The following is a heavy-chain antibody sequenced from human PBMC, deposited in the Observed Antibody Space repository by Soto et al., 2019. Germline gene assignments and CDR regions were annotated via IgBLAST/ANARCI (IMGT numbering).Heavy chain of an antibody. CDR1: GYTFTSYD. CDR3: ARGHYYDSSGYYYYFDY. V-gene: IGHV1-8*01. D-gene: IGHD3-22*01. CDR2: MNPNSGNT. J-gene: IGHJ4*02. Sequence: ASVKVSCKASGYTFTSYDINWVRQATGHGLEWMGWMNPNSGNTGYAQKFQGRVTMTRNTSISTAYMELSSLRSEDTAVYYCARGHYYDSSGYYYYFDYWGQGTLVTVSS.